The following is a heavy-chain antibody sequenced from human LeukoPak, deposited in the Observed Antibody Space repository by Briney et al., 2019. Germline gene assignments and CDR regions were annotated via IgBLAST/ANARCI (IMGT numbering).Heavy chain of an antibody. D-gene: IGHD6-13*01. V-gene: IGHV4-39*01. CDR2: IYYSGST. CDR3: ARLLLGAAAGYYYYYGMDV. CDR1: GGSISSSSYY. Sequence: PSETLSLTCTVSGGSISSSSYYWGWFRQPPGKGLEGIGSIYYSGSTYYNPSLKSRVTISVDTSKNQFSLKLSSVTAADTAVYYCARLLLGAAAGYYYYYGMDVWGQGTTVTVSS. J-gene: IGHJ6*02.